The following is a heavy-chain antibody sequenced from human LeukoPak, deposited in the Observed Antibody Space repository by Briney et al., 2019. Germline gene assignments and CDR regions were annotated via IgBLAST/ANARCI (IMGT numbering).Heavy chain of an antibody. V-gene: IGHV4-59*01. D-gene: IGHD3-10*01. Sequence: SETLSLTCTVSGGSISSYYSSWLRQPPGKGLEWIGYIYYSGSTNYNPSLKSRVTISVDTSKNQFSLKLSSVTAADTAVYYCARFNYYGSGVDYWGQGTLVTVSS. CDR3: ARFNYYGSGVDY. J-gene: IGHJ4*02. CDR1: GGSISSYY. CDR2: IYYSGST.